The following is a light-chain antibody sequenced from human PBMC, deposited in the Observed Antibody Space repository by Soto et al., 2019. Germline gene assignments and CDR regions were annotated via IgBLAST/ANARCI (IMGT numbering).Light chain of an antibody. CDR3: QSYDSSLSGSV. Sequence: QLVLTRPPSVSGAPGQRVTISCTGSSSNIGAGYDVHWYQQLPGTAPKLLIYGNSNRPSGVPDRFSGSKSGTSASLAITGLQAEDEADYYCQSYDSSLSGSVFSGGTKLTVL. V-gene: IGLV1-40*01. J-gene: IGLJ2*01. CDR1: SSNIGAGYD. CDR2: GNS.